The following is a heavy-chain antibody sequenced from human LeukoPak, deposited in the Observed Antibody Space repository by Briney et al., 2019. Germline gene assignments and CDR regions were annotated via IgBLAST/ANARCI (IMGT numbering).Heavy chain of an antibody. CDR1: GFTFNAYW. V-gene: IGHV3-7*01. CDR2: IKQDGSEK. J-gene: IGHJ4*02. Sequence: GGSLRLSCAASGFTFNAYWMSWVRQAPWKGLEWVANIKQDGSEKYYVDSVKGRFTISRDNAKNSLYLRLDSLRAGDTAIYYCARGRGSYYGDYWGQGTLVTVSS. CDR3: ARGRGSYYGDY. D-gene: IGHD1-26*01.